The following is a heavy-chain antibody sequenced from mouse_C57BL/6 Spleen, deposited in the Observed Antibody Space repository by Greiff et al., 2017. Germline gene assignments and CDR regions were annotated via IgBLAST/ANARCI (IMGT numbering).Heavy chain of an antibody. CDR2: INPGSGGT. D-gene: IGHD3-1*01. CDR1: GYAFTNYL. Sequence: VKLQQSGAELVRPGTSVKVSCKASGYAFTNYLIEWVKQRPGQGLEWIGVINPGSGGTNYNEKVKGKVTLTADKSSSTAYMQLSSLTSEDSAVYFYARSGGDYYAMDYWGQGTSVTVSS. J-gene: IGHJ4*01. CDR3: ARSGGDYYAMDY. V-gene: IGHV1-54*01.